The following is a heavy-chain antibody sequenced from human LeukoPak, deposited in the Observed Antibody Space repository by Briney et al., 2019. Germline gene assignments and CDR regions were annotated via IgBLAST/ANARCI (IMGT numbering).Heavy chain of an antibody. CDR1: GFTFSSYG. V-gene: IGHV3-30*18. D-gene: IGHD1-1*01. Sequence: PGRSLRLSCAASGFTFSSYGMHWVRQAPGKGLEWVAVIWYGGSNKYYADSVKGRFTISRDDSKNTLYLQMNSLRAEDTAVYYCAKKLTATWHAFDIWGQGTMVTVSS. CDR2: IWYGGSNK. CDR3: AKKLTATWHAFDI. J-gene: IGHJ3*02.